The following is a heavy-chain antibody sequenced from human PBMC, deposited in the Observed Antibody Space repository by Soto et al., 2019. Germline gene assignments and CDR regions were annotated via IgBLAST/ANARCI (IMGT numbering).Heavy chain of an antibody. CDR3: ARDLGYYESSGYFDY. V-gene: IGHV3-11*01. CDR1: GFTFIDYY. J-gene: IGHJ4*02. Sequence: WGSLRLSCAASGFTFIDYYIIFIRHSPFKGLEWVSYIGSSDNIIYYADSVKGRFTISRDNAKNSLYLQMNSLRAEDTAVYYCARDLGYYESSGYFDYWGQGTLVTVSS. D-gene: IGHD3-22*01. CDR2: IGSSDNII.